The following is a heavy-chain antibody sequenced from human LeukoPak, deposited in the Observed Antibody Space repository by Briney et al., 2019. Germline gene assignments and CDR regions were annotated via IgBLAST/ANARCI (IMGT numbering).Heavy chain of an antibody. CDR3: AELGITMIGGV. CDR1: GGSFSGYY. V-gene: IGHV4-59*03. D-gene: IGHD3-10*02. CDR2: IYYSGST. J-gene: IGHJ6*04. Sequence: PSETLSLTCAVYGGSFSGYYWTWIRQPAGKGLEWIGYIYYSGSTHYNSSLKSRVTISLDTSRNQFSLKLSSVTAADTAVYYCAELGITMIGGVWGKGTTVTISS.